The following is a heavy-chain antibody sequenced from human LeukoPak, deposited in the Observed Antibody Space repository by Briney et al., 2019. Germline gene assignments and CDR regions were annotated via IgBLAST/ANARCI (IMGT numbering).Heavy chain of an antibody. CDR3: AREYCSGGSCYGY. V-gene: IGHV4-4*07. D-gene: IGHD2-15*01. Sequence: SETLSLTCTVSGGSISSYYWSWIRQPAGKGLEWIGRIYTSGSTNYNPSLKSRVTMSVDKSKNQFSLKLSSVTAEDTAVYYCAREYCSGGSCYGYWGQGTLVTVSS. J-gene: IGHJ4*02. CDR2: IYTSGST. CDR1: GGSISSYY.